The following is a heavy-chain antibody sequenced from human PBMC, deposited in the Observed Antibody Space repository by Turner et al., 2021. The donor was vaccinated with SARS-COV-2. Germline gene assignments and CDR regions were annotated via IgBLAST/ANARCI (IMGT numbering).Heavy chain of an antibody. CDR2: IGPSGST. Sequence: QVPLQQCGAGLFQPSETLSLTCAVYGGSSSDDSWTWARQPPGKGLEWIWEIGPSGSTNYSPSLKSRLTISVDRSNNQLFLQLSSLTAADTAVYYCARRGPHTGWSFDYWGQGTLVTVSS. V-gene: IGHV4-34*01. CDR3: ARRGPHTGWSFDY. CDR1: GGSSSDDS. J-gene: IGHJ4*02. D-gene: IGHD6-19*01.